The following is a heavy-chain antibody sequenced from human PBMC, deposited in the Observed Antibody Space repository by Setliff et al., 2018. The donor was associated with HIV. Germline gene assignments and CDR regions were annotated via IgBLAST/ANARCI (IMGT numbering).Heavy chain of an antibody. CDR2: MNPNSGNT. J-gene: IGHJ6*02. V-gene: IGHV1-8*02. D-gene: IGHD2-15*01. CDR3: ARLLNTLDDRYYYYYYGMDV. CDR1: GYTFTSYD. Sequence: GASVKVSCKASGYTFTSYDINWVRQATGQGLEWMGWMNPNSGNTGYAQKFQGRVTMTRNTSISTAYMELSSLRSEDTAVYYCARLLNTLDDRYYYYYYGMDVWGQGTTVTVSS.